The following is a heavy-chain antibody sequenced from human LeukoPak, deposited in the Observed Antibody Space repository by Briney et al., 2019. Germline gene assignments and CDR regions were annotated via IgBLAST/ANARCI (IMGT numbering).Heavy chain of an antibody. J-gene: IGHJ4*02. CDR2: IYSGGST. CDR3: ARDLSSYAFFDY. Sequence: GGSLRLSCAASGFTVSTNYMSWVRQAPGKGLEWVSVIYSGGSTYYTDSVKGRFTISRDNSKNTLYLQMNSLRAEDTAVYCCARDLSSYAFFDYWGQGTLVTVSS. CDR1: GFTVSTNY. V-gene: IGHV3-53*01. D-gene: IGHD2-2*01.